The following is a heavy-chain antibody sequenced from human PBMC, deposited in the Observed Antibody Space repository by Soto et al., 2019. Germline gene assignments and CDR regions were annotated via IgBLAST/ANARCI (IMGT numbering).Heavy chain of an antibody. CDR1: GGTFSSYT. CDR2: IIPILGIA. J-gene: IGHJ5*02. V-gene: IGHV1-69*08. D-gene: IGHD1-1*01. Sequence: QVQLVQSGAEVKKPGSSVKVSCKASGGTFSSYTISWVRQAPGQGLEWMGRIIPILGIANYAQKFQGRVTIAADKSTSTAYMELSSLRSEDTAVYNCARDVGVGSRDWNDRLGVCWFDPWGQGTLVTVSS. CDR3: ARDVGVGSRDWNDRLGVCWFDP.